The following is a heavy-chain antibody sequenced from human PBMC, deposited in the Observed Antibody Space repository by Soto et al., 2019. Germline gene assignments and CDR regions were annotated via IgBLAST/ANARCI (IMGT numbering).Heavy chain of an antibody. CDR2: VYYSGTT. CDR1: GGSVSNKTYY. V-gene: IGHV4-61*01. J-gene: IGHJ3*02. CDR3: ARVGISSSDAFDI. Sequence: SETLSLTCSVSGGSVSNKTYYWSWIRQPPGKRLEWIGYVYYSGTTNYNPSLKSRVTISVDLSKNRFSLRLSSVTTADTALYYCARVGISSSDAFDIWGQGTTVTVSS. D-gene: IGHD6-6*01.